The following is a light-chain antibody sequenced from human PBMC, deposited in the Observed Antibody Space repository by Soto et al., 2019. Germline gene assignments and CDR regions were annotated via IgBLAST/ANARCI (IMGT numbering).Light chain of an antibody. CDR2: DAS. CDR1: QSVSSH. CDR3: QKRHIWPRT. V-gene: IGKV3-11*01. Sequence: DIVLTQSPATLSLSPGETATLSCRASQSVSSHLIWYQQRTGQAPRILFYDASTRATGIPARFSGRGSGTDFTLTISRLDPEDFAVYYCQKRHIWPRTCGGGTKVDIK. J-gene: IGKJ4*01.